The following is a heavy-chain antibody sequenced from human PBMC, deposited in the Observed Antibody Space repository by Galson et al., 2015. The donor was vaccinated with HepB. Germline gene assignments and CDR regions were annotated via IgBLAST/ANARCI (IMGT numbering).Heavy chain of an antibody. Sequence: SVKVSCKASGGTFSSYAINWVRQAPGQGLEWMGGIIHTYGTKKYAQKFQGRVTITADESTNTAYMELSSLRSEDTAVYYCARVGGKLGYCSGGSCSNWFDPWGQGTLVTVSS. V-gene: IGHV1-69*13. D-gene: IGHD2-15*01. CDR1: GGTFSSYA. CDR3: ARVGGKLGYCSGGSCSNWFDP. J-gene: IGHJ5*02. CDR2: IIHTYGTK.